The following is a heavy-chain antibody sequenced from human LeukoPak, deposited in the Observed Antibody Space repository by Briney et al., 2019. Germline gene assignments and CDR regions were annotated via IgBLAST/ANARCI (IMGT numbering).Heavy chain of an antibody. V-gene: IGHV4-34*01. CDR2: INHSGST. CDR3: ARQQLSSGWYNDAFDI. J-gene: IGHJ3*02. Sequence: PSETLSLTCAVYGGSFSGYYWSWIRQPPGKGLEWIGEINHSGSTNYNPSLKSRVTISVDTSKNQFSLKLSSVTAADTAVYYCARQQLSSGWYNDAFDIWGQGTMVTASS. CDR1: GGSFSGYY. D-gene: IGHD6-19*01.